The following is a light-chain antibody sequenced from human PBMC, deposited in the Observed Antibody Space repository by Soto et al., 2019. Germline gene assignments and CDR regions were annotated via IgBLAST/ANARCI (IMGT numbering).Light chain of an antibody. CDR2: DAS. J-gene: IGKJ4*01. V-gene: IGKV3-20*01. CDR1: QSVGSNK. CDR3: QQYGSTPLT. Sequence: ELVLTQSPGTLSLSPGERATLSCRASQSVGSNKLARYQQKRGQAPRFLMYDASTRATGIPDRFSGSGSGTDFTLTISRLEPEDFAVYYCQQYGSTPLTFGGGTKVEIK.